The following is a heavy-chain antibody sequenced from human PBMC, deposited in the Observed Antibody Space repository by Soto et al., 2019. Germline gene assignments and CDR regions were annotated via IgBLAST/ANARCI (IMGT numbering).Heavy chain of an antibody. CDR2: INHSGST. J-gene: IGHJ5*02. CDR1: GGSFSGYY. CDR3: ARSRPPSFDP. V-gene: IGHV4-34*01. D-gene: IGHD6-6*01. Sequence: SETLSLTCAVYGGSFSGYYWSWIRKPPGKGLEWIGEINHSGSTNYNPSLKSRVTISVDTSKNQFSLKLSSVTAADTAVYYCARSRPPSFDPWGQGTLVTVSS.